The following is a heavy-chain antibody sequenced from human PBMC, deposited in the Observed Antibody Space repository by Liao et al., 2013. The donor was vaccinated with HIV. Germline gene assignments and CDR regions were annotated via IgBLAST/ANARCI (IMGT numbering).Heavy chain of an antibody. Sequence: VQLQESGPGLVKPSEALSLTCIVSGGSMSDYYWNWIRQSPGRGLEWLAYVSDSGSTNYNPSLQSRLTISIDTSRNQFSLRLSSVTAADTAVYYCATSGGPYWFFNIWGRGTLVAVSS. J-gene: IGHJ2*01. CDR3: ATSGGPYWFFNI. V-gene: IGHV4-59*13. CDR2: VSDSGST. CDR1: GGSMSDYY. D-gene: IGHD3-16*01.